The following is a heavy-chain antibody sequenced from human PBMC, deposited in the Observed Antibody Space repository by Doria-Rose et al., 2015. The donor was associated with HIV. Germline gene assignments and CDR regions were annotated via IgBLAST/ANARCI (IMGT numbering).Heavy chain of an antibody. D-gene: IGHD3-10*01. V-gene: IGHV4-4*09. Sequence: SSYYWNWIRQPPGKGLEWIGYIYSSGSTHYNSSLKSRVTISIDTSKNQFSLKLSSETAADTAVYYCARFRPSRGIYYSLDVWGKGTTVTVSS. CDR2: IYSSGST. CDR3: ARFRPSRGIYYSLDV. J-gene: IGHJ6*03. CDR1: SSYY.